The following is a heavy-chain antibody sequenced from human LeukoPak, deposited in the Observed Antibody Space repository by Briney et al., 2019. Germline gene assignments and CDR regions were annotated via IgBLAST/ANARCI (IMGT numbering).Heavy chain of an antibody. CDR3: AKAVRYYYESSGIADFDY. D-gene: IGHD3-22*01. Sequence: PGGSLRLSCEASGFTFNTYAMHWVRQPPGKGLEWVALISYDGSDKIYTDSVKGRFTISRDNAKNTLDLQMNSLRAEDTAVYYCAKAVRYYYESSGIADFDYWGQGTLVTVSS. V-gene: IGHV3-30*18. CDR1: GFTFNTYA. CDR2: ISYDGSDK. J-gene: IGHJ4*02.